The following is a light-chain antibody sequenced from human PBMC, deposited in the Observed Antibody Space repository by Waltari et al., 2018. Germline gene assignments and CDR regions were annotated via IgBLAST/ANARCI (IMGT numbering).Light chain of an antibody. V-gene: IGLV2-14*01. Sequence: LTQPASVSGSPGQSITISCTRTSSDVGGYNYVSWYQQHPGKATKLSIYEVSNRPSGVSNRFSGSKSVTPASLTISVLQAEDEADYYCSSYPSSSTQVFGGGTKLTVL. CDR2: EVS. CDR3: SSYPSSSTQV. J-gene: IGLJ2*01. CDR1: SSDVGGYNY.